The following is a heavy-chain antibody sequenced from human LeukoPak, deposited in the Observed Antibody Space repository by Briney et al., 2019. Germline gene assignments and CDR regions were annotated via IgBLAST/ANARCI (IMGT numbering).Heavy chain of an antibody. J-gene: IGHJ6*02. V-gene: IGHV4-34*01. CDR2: INHSGST. CDR1: GGSFSGYY. Sequence: SETLSLTCAVYGGSFSGYYWSWIRQPPGKGLEWIGEINHSGSTNYNPSLKSRVTISVDTSKNQFSLKLSSVTAAGTAVYYCARIVAAPPYYYYGMDVWGQGTTVTVSS. D-gene: IGHD5-12*01. CDR3: ARIVAAPPYYYYGMDV.